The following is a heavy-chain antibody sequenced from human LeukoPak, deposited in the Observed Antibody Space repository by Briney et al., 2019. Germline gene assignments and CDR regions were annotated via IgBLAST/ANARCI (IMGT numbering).Heavy chain of an antibody. CDR3: VLDYSGSGSYYRAY. Sequence: GGSLRLSCAASGITVSRNFMYWVCQAPGKGLQCVSVLFTDYSAYYADSVKGRFTISRDNSKNTLYLQMDSVRVEDTAVYYCVLDYSGSGSYYRAYWGQGTLVTVSS. V-gene: IGHV3-66*01. CDR2: LFTDYSA. J-gene: IGHJ4*02. CDR1: GITVSRNF. D-gene: IGHD3-10*01.